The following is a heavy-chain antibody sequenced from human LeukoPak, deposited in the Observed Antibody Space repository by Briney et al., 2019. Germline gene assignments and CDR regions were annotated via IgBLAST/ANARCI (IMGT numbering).Heavy chain of an antibody. D-gene: IGHD3-22*01. CDR3: ARTYESTAFDI. V-gene: IGHV3-48*04. J-gene: IGHJ3*02. CDR2: ISFSSTTT. CDR1: GFTYSEYS. Sequence: PGGSLRLPCVASGFTYSEYSMNWVRQAPGKGLEWVSYISFSSTTTYYADSVKGRFTISRDDAMNSLYLQMNSLRAEDTAVYYCARTYESTAFDIWGQGAMVTVSS.